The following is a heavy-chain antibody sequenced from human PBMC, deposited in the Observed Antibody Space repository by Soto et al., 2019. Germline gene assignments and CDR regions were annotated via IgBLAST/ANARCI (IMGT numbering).Heavy chain of an antibody. V-gene: IGHV3-11*01. D-gene: IGHD3-10*01. Sequence: QVQLVESGGGLVKPGGSLRLSCAASEFTFSDYYMSWIRQAPGKGLEWVSYISSSGSTIYYADSVKGRFTISRDNAKNSLYLQMNSLRAEDTAVYYCARTMVRGVMTLQHYYYMDVWGKGTTVTVSS. CDR1: EFTFSDYY. J-gene: IGHJ6*03. CDR2: ISSSGSTI. CDR3: ARTMVRGVMTLQHYYYMDV.